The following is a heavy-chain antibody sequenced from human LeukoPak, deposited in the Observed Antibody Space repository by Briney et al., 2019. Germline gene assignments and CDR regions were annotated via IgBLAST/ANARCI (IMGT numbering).Heavy chain of an antibody. D-gene: IGHD6-19*01. CDR3: ARDAPPGTAVAGINY. CDR1: GGSISSGSYY. Sequence: SQTLSLTCTVSGGSISSGSYYWSWIRQPAGKGLEWIGRIYTSGSTNYNPSLKSRVTISVDTSKNQFSLKLSSVTAADTAVYYCARDAPPGTAVAGINYWGQGTLVTVSS. V-gene: IGHV4-61*02. CDR2: IYTSGST. J-gene: IGHJ4*02.